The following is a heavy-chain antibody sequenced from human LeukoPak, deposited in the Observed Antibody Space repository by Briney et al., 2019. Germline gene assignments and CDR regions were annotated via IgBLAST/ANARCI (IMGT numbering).Heavy chain of an antibody. CDR2: IYYSGST. CDR1: GGSISSYY. D-gene: IGHD4-23*01. CDR3: ARARGKGTFDI. V-gene: IGHV4-59*08. Sequence: SETLSLTRTVSGGSISSYYWNWIRQPPGKGLEWVGYIYYSGSTNYNPSLKSRVTISVDTSKNQFSLNLSSVTAADTAVYYCARARGKGTFDIWGQGTMVTVSS. J-gene: IGHJ3*02.